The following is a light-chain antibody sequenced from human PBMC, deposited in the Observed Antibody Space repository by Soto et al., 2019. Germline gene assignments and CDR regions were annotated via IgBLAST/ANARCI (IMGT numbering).Light chain of an antibody. CDR1: QSIGRF. CDR3: QQCYMGWT. CDR2: DAS. Sequence: DIQMTQSPSTLSASVGDRFTITCRASQSIGRFLAWYRHQPGKAPKLLIYDASTLESGVPSRFSGTGSGTEFTFSITSLQPEDFGTYYCQQCYMGWTFGQGANVDIK. V-gene: IGKV1-5*01. J-gene: IGKJ1*01.